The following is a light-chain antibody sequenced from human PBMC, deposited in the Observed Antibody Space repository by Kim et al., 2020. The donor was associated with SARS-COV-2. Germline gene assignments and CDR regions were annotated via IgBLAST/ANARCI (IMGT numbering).Light chain of an antibody. J-gene: IGLJ1*01. V-gene: IGLV2-14*03. CDR3: SSCTSSSTYV. CDR1: SSGVGGYND. CDR2: DVR. Sequence: QSITIACTRTSSGVGGYNDVSLYQQHPGNAPNLIIFDVRKRPSGVSNRFSGAKSGNTASLTISGLQADDEADYYCSSCTSSSTYVFGTGTKVTVL.